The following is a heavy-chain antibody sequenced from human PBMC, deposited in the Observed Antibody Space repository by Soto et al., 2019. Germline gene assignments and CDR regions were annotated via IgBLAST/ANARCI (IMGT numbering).Heavy chain of an antibody. V-gene: IGHV3-23*01. J-gene: IGHJ6*03. CDR2: ISGSGGST. Sequence: VQLLESGGGLVQPGGSLRLSCAASGFTFSSYAMSLVRQAPGKGLEWVSAISGSGGSTYYADSVKGLFSISRDNSKNTLYLQMNSLRAEDTAVYYCAKATRNYYYMDVWGKGTTVTVSS. CDR1: GFTFSSYA. CDR3: AKATRNYYYMDV.